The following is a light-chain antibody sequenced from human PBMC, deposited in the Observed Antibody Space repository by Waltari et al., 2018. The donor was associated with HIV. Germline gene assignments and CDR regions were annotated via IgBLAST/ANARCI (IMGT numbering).Light chain of an antibody. CDR2: AAS. V-gene: IGKV1-12*01. J-gene: IGKJ4*01. CDR1: QGISNW. CDR3: QQANSFPALT. Sequence: DIQMTQSPPSVSASVGDRVTITCRSSQGISNWLAWDQHKPGKAPKLLIYAASSLQSGVPSRLSGIGSGTDVTLTIRSLQPEDFATDYCQQANSFPALTFGGGTKVEIK.